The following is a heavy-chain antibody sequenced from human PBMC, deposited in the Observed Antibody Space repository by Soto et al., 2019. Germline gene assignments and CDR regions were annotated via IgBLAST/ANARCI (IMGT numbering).Heavy chain of an antibody. CDR3: ARDRGYSCFDL. CDR2: TEPDGNEK. J-gene: IGHJ5*02. Sequence: GGSLRLSCAASEFTFSTSWMNWVRQAPGKGLEWVASTEPDGNEKYYVDSVKGRFTISRDNAKSSLYLQMNSLTVEDTAVYYCARDRGYSCFDLWGQGTLVTVSS. V-gene: IGHV3-7*01. CDR1: EFTFSTSW.